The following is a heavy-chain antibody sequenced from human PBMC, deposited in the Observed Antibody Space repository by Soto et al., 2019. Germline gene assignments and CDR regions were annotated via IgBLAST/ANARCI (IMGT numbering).Heavy chain of an antibody. D-gene: IGHD5-12*01. J-gene: IGHJ4*02. Sequence: QITLKESSPPLVKPTQTLTLTCTFSGFSLNTNGVGVGWIRQPPGKALEWLALIYWDDDHRYSPSLKSRLTITKDTSKNQVVLTMTNMDPVDTATYYGAHRPNITVGYIFDYWGQGALVTVSS. CDR2: IYWDDDH. CDR1: GFSLNTNGVG. CDR3: AHRPNITVGYIFDY. V-gene: IGHV2-5*02.